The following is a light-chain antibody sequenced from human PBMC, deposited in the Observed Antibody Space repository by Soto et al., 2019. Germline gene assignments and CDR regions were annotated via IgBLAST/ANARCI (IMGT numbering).Light chain of an antibody. CDR2: LNSDGSH. CDR1: SGHSSYA. J-gene: IGLJ2*01. Sequence: QPVLTQSPSASASLGASVKLTCTLSSGHSSYAIAWHQQRPEKGPRYLMKLNSDGSHSKGDGIPDRFSGSSSGAERYLTIYGLQSEDEADYYCQTWVTGIQVFGGRTQLTVL. CDR3: QTWVTGIQV. V-gene: IGLV4-69*01.